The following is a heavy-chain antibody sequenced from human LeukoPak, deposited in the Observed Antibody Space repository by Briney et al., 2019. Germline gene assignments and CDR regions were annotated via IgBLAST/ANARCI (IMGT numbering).Heavy chain of an antibody. CDR1: GYTFTSYG. Sequence: ASVKVSCKASGYTFTSYGISWVRQAPGQGLEWMGWISAYNGNTNDAQKLQGRVTMTTDTSTSTAYMELRSLRSDDTAVYYCARDGLVRYYDSSGYYFYYYGMDVWGQGTTVTVSS. CDR3: ARDGLVRYYDSSGYYFYYYGMDV. J-gene: IGHJ6*02. CDR2: ISAYNGNT. V-gene: IGHV1-18*01. D-gene: IGHD3-22*01.